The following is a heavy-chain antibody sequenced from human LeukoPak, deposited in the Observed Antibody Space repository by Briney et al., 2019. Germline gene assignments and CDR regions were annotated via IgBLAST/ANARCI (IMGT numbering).Heavy chain of an antibody. J-gene: IGHJ5*02. Sequence: SQTLSLICSVSGDSVSSYNYYWAWIRQPAGKGLGWIGRVYSSGSTTYSPSLKSRVTISVDTSKNQFSLKLSSVTAADTAVYYCAKVAPIAVGDVLNWFDPWGQGTLVTVSS. CDR1: GDSVSSYNYY. V-gene: IGHV4-61*02. CDR3: AKVAPIAVGDVLNWFDP. D-gene: IGHD4-17*01. CDR2: VYSSGST.